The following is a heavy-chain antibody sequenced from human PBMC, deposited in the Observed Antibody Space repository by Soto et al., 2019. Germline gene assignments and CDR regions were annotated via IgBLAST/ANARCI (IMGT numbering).Heavy chain of an antibody. J-gene: IGHJ3*01. D-gene: IGHD2-2*01. Sequence: GSLQISGKGSGCSLSSYWIGWVRQMTGKSLEWMGIIYPRDSDARYSPSFQGQVTISADKSISTAFLQWSSLKASDTAIYYCARRYCITPSCYAAYNDSSPGFDLWGQGTLVTVSS. V-gene: IGHV5-51*01. CDR1: GCSLSSYW. CDR3: ARRYCITPSCYAAYNDSSPGFDL. CDR2: IYPRDSDA.